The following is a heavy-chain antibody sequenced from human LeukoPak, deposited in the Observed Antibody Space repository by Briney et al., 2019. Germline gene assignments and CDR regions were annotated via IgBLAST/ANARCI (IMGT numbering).Heavy chain of an antibody. V-gene: IGHV3-21*05. D-gene: IGHD4-17*01. CDR1: GFTFSSYS. CDR3: ARSHYGDYVLDY. Sequence: GGSLRLSCAASGFTFSSYSMNWVRQAPGKGLEWVSYISSSSSYIYYADSVKGRFTISRDNAKNSLYLQMNSLRAEDTAVYYCARSHYGDYVLDYWGQGTLVTVSS. J-gene: IGHJ4*02. CDR2: ISSSSSYI.